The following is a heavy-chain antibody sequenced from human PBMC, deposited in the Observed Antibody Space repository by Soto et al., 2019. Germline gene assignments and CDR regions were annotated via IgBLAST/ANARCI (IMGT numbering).Heavy chain of an antibody. CDR1: GFTFSSYA. CDR3: AREIGTAGSPTDYYGRDV. Sequence: PGGSLRLSCAASGFTFSSYAMHWVRQAPGKGLERVAVISYDGSNKYYADSVKGRFTISRDNSKNTLYLQMNSLRAEDTPVYYCAREIGTAGSPTDYYGRDVGGQG. J-gene: IGHJ6*02. V-gene: IGHV3-30-3*01. D-gene: IGHD1-1*01. CDR2: ISYDGSNK.